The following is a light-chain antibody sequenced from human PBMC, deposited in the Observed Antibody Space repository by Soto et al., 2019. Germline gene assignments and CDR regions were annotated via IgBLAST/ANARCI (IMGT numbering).Light chain of an antibody. J-gene: IGKJ4*01. Sequence: EVVLNQPPGTLSLYPGERATLSCRASQSVGTSYLAWYQQKPGQAPRLLIYGASSRATGIPDRFSGSGSGTDFTLTISRLEPEDFAVYYCQQRGSWPLTFGGGTKVDIK. V-gene: IGKV3D-20*02. CDR1: QSVGTSY. CDR3: QQRGSWPLT. CDR2: GAS.